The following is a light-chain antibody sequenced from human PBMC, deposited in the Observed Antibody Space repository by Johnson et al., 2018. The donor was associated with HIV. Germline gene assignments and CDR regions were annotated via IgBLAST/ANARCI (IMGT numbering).Light chain of an antibody. V-gene: IGLV1-51*02. CDR2: ENN. Sequence: QSVLTQPPSVSAAPGQKVTISCSGSSFNIGNNYVSWYQQLPGTAPKLLIYENNKRPSGIPDRFSGSKSGTSATLGITGLQTGDEADYYCGTWDSSLGTYYVFGTGTKVTVL. CDR1: SFNIGNNY. J-gene: IGLJ1*01. CDR3: GTWDSSLGTYYV.